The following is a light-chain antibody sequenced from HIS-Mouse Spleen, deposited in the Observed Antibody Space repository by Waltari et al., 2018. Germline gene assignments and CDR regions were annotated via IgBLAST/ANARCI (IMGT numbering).Light chain of an antibody. Sequence: QSVLTPPPSASGTPGQRVTISCSGSSSNIGSNTVNWYQQHPGTAPKPLIYSNNQRPSGVPDRFSGSKSGTSASLAISGLQSEDEADYYCAAWDDSLNGNYVFGTGTKVTVL. CDR2: SNN. CDR1: SSNIGSNT. J-gene: IGLJ1*01. CDR3: AAWDDSLNGNYV. V-gene: IGLV1-44*01.